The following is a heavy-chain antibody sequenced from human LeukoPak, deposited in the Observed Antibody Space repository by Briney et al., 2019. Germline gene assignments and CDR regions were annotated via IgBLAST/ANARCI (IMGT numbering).Heavy chain of an antibody. CDR3: ARDQRPVGATAFDY. CDR1: GFTFSDYY. J-gene: IGHJ4*02. Sequence: GGSLRLSCAASGFTFSDYYMSWIRQAPGKGLEWVSYISSSSSYTNYADYVKGRFTISRDNAKNSLYLQMNSLRAEDTAVYYCARDQRPVGATAFDYWGQGTLVTVSS. V-gene: IGHV3-11*06. D-gene: IGHD1-26*01. CDR2: ISSSSSYT.